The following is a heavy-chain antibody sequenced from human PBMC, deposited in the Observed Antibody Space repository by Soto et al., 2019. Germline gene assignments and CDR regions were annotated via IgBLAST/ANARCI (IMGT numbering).Heavy chain of an antibody. J-gene: IGHJ4*02. D-gene: IGHD2-15*01. V-gene: IGHV3-23*01. CDR3: AKGGDIVVVVGAMGVLYFDY. Sequence: PGGSLRLSCAASGFTFSSYAMSWVRQAPGKGLEWVSVISGSGGSTYYADSVKGRFTISRDNSKNTLYLQMNSLRAEDTAVYYCAKGGDIVVVVGAMGVLYFDYWGQGTLVTVSS. CDR2: ISGSGGST. CDR1: GFTFSSYA.